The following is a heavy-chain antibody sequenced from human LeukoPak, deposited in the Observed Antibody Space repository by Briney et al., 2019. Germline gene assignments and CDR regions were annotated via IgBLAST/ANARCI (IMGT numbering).Heavy chain of an antibody. V-gene: IGHV3-21*01. J-gene: IGHJ6*03. CDR2: ITSSSSYI. CDR3: ARDPYSGGYGDYYYYYMDV. D-gene: IGHD1-26*01. Sequence: GGSLRLSCAAAGFVFDDYTMHWVRQAPGKGLEWVSSITSSSSYIYYADSVKGRFTISRDNAKNSLYLQINSLRAEDTAVYYCARDPYSGGYGDYYYYYMDVWGKGTTVTISS. CDR1: GFVFDDYT.